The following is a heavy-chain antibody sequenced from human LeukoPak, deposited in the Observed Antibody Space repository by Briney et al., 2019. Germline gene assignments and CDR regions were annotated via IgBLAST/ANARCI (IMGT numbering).Heavy chain of an antibody. CDR1: GFTFSSYS. CDR2: INPSGGST. CDR3: AKDRAGSACAD. J-gene: IGHJ4*02. V-gene: IGHV3-23*01. Sequence: GGSLRLSCAASGFTFSSYSMSWVRQAPGKGLEWVATINPSGGSTYYADSVKGRFTISRDNSKNTVYLKMNSLRAEDTAVYYCAKDRAGSACADWGQGTLVTACS. D-gene: IGHD5-12*01.